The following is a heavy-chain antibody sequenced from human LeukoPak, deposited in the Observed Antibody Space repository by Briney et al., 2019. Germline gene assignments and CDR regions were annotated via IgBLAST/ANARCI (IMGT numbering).Heavy chain of an antibody. D-gene: IGHD6-13*01. CDR1: GFTFSGYL. CDR3: ARESTAGYNSSWYGFRN. J-gene: IGHJ1*01. Sequence: GGSLRLSCAASGFTFSGYLMSWVRQAPGKGLEWMANINQDGSEKYYVDSVKGRFTISRDNAKNSLFLQMGSLRVEDTAVYYCARESTAGYNSSWYGFRNWGQGTLVSASS. CDR2: INQDGSEK. V-gene: IGHV3-7*01.